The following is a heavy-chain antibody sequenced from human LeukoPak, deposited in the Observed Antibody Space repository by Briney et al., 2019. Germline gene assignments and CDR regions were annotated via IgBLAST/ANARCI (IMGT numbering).Heavy chain of an antibody. Sequence: SVKVSCKASGGTFSTYAISWVRQAPGQGLEWMGGIIPISGSAKYTQKFQGRVTITTDESTNTAYMELRSLRSEDTAVYYCATTMGYLDYCSGGTCYSMLDWGQGTLVTVFS. CDR3: ATTMGYLDYCSGGTCYSMLD. J-gene: IGHJ4*02. CDR1: GGTFSTYA. CDR2: IIPISGSA. V-gene: IGHV1-69*05. D-gene: IGHD2-15*01.